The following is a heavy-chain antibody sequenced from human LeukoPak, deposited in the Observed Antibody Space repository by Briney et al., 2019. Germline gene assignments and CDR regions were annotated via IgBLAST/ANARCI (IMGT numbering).Heavy chain of an antibody. CDR1: GGSISSGGYY. D-gene: IGHD3-3*01. Sequence: SQTLSLTCTVSGGSISSGGYYWSWIRQHPGKGLEWIGYIYYSGSTYYNPSLKSRVTISVDTSKNQFSLKLSSVTAADAAVYYCARAGGFFSPFGYWGQGTLVTVSS. CDR3: ARAGGFFSPFGY. V-gene: IGHV4-31*03. J-gene: IGHJ4*02. CDR2: IYYSGST.